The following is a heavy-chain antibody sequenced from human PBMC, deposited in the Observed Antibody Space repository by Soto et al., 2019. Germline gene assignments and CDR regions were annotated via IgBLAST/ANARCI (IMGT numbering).Heavy chain of an antibody. CDR3: ARRHGARSNVFRSAFPLDF. J-gene: IGHJ4*01. Sequence: QVQLVQSGAEVKRPGASVKVSCQASGYAFSAYYIHWVRQAPGQGLEWMGWVNPHTGDSTYTEIFQGRVTLTSDTSTNTSYMDLTSLTSADTAVYYCARRHGARSNVFRSAFPLDFWGQGTLVAVSS. CDR1: GYAFSAYY. CDR2: VNPHTGDS. D-gene: IGHD3-3*01. V-gene: IGHV1-2*02.